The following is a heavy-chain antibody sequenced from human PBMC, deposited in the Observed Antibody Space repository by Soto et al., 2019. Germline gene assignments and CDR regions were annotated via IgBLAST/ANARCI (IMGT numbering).Heavy chain of an antibody. J-gene: IGHJ4*02. CDR2: ISGSDGKT. Sequence: GGSLILSCAASGFSFGSYALSWVRQAPGKGLEWVSTISGSDGKTFYADSVKGRFSISRDTSQSTLYLQMNSLRADDTAMYYCARWSYLDYWGQGT. CDR3: ARWSYLDY. D-gene: IGHD3-3*01. V-gene: IGHV3-23*01. CDR1: GFSFGSYA.